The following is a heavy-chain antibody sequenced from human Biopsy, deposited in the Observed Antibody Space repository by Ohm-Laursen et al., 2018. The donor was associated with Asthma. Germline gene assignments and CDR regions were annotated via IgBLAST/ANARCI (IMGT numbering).Heavy chain of an antibody. J-gene: IGHJ4*02. V-gene: IGHV1-69*04. D-gene: IGHD3-22*01. Sequence: ASVKASCKPPGGTLTNFAISSAPQPPGHGLEWMGTILTKFDITSHAEKFQDRVTITADKTTSTTYMELSRLRSEDTAVYYCARSYDTDSYPVLVLDYWGQGTLVTVSS. CDR2: ILTKFDIT. CDR3: ARSYDTDSYPVLVLDY. CDR1: GGTLTNFA.